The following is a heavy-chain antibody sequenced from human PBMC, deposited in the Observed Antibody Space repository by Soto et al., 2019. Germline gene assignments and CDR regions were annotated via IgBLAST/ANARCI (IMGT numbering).Heavy chain of an antibody. CDR2: ISYDGSNK. CDR3: ARDSSDFGVVITTYNCFDP. D-gene: IGHD3-3*01. J-gene: IGHJ5*02. CDR1: GFTFSSYA. V-gene: IGHV3-30-3*01. Sequence: SLRLSCAASGFTFSSYAMHWVRQAPGKGLEWVAVISYDGSNKYYADSVKGRFTISRDNSKNTLYLQMNSLRAEDTAVYYCARDSSDFGVVITTYNCFDPWGQGTLVTVSS.